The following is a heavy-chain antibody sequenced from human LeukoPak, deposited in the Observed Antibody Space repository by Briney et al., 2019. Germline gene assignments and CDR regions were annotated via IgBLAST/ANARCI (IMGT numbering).Heavy chain of an antibody. J-gene: IGHJ5*02. D-gene: IGHD2-2*01. CDR1: GFTFSSYA. V-gene: IGHV3-23*01. CDR2: ISASGLTT. CDR3: AKEPREYCSRTSCPNWIDD. Sequence: PGGSLRLSCAASGFTFSSYAMSWVRQAPGKGLEWVSAISASGLTTYYADSVKGRFSISRDNSKNTLYLQMSSLRADDTAAYYCAKEPREYCSRTSCPNWIDDWGQGTLVTVSS.